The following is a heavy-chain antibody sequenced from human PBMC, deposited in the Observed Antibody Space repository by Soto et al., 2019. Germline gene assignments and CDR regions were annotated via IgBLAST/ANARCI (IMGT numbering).Heavy chain of an antibody. D-gene: IGHD4-17*01. CDR1: GGSISSGGYS. CDR3: ARVNLDYVTGMDV. J-gene: IGHJ6*02. CDR2: IYDSGST. V-gene: IGHV4-30-4*07. Sequence: PSETLSLTCAVSGGSISSGGYSWSWIRQPPGKGLEWIGYIYDSGSTYYNPSLKSRVSMSLDTSKNQFSLKLSSVTAADTAVYYCARVNLDYVTGMDVWGQGTTVTVSS.